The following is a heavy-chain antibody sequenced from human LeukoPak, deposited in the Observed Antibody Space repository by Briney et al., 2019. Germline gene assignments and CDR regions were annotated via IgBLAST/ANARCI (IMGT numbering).Heavy chain of an antibody. J-gene: IGHJ4*02. CDR1: RFSFSNYW. V-gene: IGHV3-7*04. D-gene: IGHD2-21*01. CDR2: INQDGGER. Sequence: GGSLRLSCTPSRFSFSNYWMAWVRQAPGKGLEWVGNINQDGGERNYVDSVKGRFTISRDNAKNSLFLQMNSLRVEDTAVYYCARGYWNFDYWGQGTLVTVSS. CDR3: ARGYWNFDY.